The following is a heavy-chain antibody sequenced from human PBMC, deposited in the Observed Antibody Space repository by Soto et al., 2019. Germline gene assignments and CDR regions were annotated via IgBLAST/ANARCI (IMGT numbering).Heavy chain of an antibody. CDR2: IYYSGST. CDR1: GGSISSGGFY. J-gene: IGHJ4*02. CDR3: ATSGKSGFSSSWVFDY. V-gene: IGHV4-31*03. D-gene: IGHD6-13*01. Sequence: QVQLQESGPGLVKPSQTLSLTCTVSGGSISSGGFYWTWIRHHPGKGLEWIGYIYYSGSTYYNPSIKSRVTISIDTSKKQFSMKLSSVTAADTAVYYCATSGKSGFSSSWVFDYWGQGTLVTASS.